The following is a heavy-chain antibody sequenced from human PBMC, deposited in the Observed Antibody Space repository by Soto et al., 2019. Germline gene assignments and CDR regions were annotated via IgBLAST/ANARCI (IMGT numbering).Heavy chain of an antibody. J-gene: IGHJ4*02. CDR2: INAGNGNT. CDR3: VRDSPIGSTFSGYDGIDY. D-gene: IGHD5-12*01. CDR1: GYTFTSYA. Sequence: ASVKVSCKASGYTFTSYAMHWVRQAPGQRLEWMGRINAGNGNTKYSQKFQGRVTITRDTSASTAYMELNSLRSEDTAAYYCVRDSPIGSTFSGYDGIDYWGQGTLVTVSS. V-gene: IGHV1-3*01.